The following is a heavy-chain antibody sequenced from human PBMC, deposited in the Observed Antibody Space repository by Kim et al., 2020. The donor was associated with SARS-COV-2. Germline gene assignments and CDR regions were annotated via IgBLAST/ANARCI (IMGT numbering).Heavy chain of an antibody. D-gene: IGHD3-9*01. CDR3: ARDKGQYLDWLGDY. CDR2: ISSGGTMI. Sequence: GGSLRLYCAASGFTFSSYEMNWVRQAPGKGLEWVSYISSGGTMIYYADSVKGRFTISRDNAKNSLYLQMNSLRAEDTAVYYCARDKGQYLDWLGDYWGQGTLVTVSS. CDR1: GFTFSSYE. J-gene: IGHJ4*02. V-gene: IGHV3-48*03.